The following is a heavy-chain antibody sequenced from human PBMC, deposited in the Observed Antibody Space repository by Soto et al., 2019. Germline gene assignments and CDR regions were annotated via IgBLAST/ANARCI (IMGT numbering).Heavy chain of an antibody. CDR1: GDSISGGPYF. CDR3: ARDRVRRDNKPYGIDV. J-gene: IGHJ6*02. D-gene: IGHD2-15*01. Sequence: QVQLQESGPGLVKPSHTLSLTCTVSGDSISGGPYFWTWIRQYPGKGLEWIGYLYYTGSSYYNPSLTSRLTISVDTSATQFSLQLNSVTAADTAVYYCARDRVRRDNKPYGIDVWGQGTTVTVSS. V-gene: IGHV4-31*03. CDR2: LYYTGSS.